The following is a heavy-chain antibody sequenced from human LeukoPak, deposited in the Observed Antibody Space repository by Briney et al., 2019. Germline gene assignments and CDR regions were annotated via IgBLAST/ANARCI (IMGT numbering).Heavy chain of an antibody. CDR3: ARAPGVVPDGY. D-gene: IGHD3-3*01. Sequence: GGSLRLSCAASGFTFSSYAMHWVRQAPGKGLEWVAVISYDGSNKYYADSVKGRFTISRDNSKNTLYPQMNSLRAEDTAVYYCARAPGVVPDGYWGQGTLVTVSS. J-gene: IGHJ4*02. CDR2: ISYDGSNK. V-gene: IGHV3-30-3*01. CDR1: GFTFSSYA.